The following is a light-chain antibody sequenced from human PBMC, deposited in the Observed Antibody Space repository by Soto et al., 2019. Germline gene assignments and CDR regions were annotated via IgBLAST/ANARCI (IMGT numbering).Light chain of an antibody. J-gene: IGKJ5*01. Sequence: DIQMTQSPSSVSASVGDRVTISCRASEDINSRLAWYQQKPGNAPKLLIYAAFILQSGVPSRFSGYGSGTDFTLSISSLQPEDFATYYCQQYNSYLITFGQGTRLEIK. CDR1: EDINSR. CDR2: AAF. V-gene: IGKV1-12*01. CDR3: QQYNSYLIT.